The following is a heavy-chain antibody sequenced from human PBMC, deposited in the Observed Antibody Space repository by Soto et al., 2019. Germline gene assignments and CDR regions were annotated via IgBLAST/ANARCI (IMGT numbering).Heavy chain of an antibody. V-gene: IGHV1-18*01. J-gene: IGHJ5*02. D-gene: IGHD6-6*01. CDR2: ISAYNGNT. Sequence: QVQLVQSGAEVKKPGASVKVSCKASGYTFTSYGISWVRQAPGQGLEWIGWISAYNGNTNYAQKLQGRVTMNTDTSTSTAYMELRSLRSDYTAVDYCARAGYSSSSGFDPWGQGTLVTVSS. CDR3: ARAGYSSSSGFDP. CDR1: GYTFTSYG.